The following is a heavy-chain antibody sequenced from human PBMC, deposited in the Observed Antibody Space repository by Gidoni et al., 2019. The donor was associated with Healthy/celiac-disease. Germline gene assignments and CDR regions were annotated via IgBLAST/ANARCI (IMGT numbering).Heavy chain of an antibody. CDR3: AKDRGDGYFDY. Sequence: QVQLVESGGGVVQPGRSLRPSCAASGFTFSSYGMHWVRQAPGKGLEWVAVISYDGSTKYYADSVKGRFTISRDNSKNTLYLQMNSLRAEDTAVYYCAKDRGDGYFDYWGQGTLVTVSS. CDR1: GFTFSSYG. CDR2: ISYDGSTK. V-gene: IGHV3-30*18. J-gene: IGHJ4*02. D-gene: IGHD3-10*01.